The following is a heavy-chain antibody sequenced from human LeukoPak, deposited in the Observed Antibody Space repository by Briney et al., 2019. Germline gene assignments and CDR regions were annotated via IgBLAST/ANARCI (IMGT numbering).Heavy chain of an antibody. Sequence: GASVKVSCKASGYTFTGYYMHWVRQAPGQGLEGMGWINPNSGGTNYAQKVQGRVTMTRDTSISTAYMELSRLRSDDTAVYYCARDTSSSWINWFDPWGQGTLVTVSS. J-gene: IGHJ5*02. CDR3: ARDTSSSWINWFDP. CDR1: GYTFTGYY. D-gene: IGHD6-13*01. CDR2: INPNSGGT. V-gene: IGHV1-2*02.